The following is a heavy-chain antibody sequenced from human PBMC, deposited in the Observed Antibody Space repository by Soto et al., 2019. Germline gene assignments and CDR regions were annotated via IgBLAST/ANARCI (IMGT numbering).Heavy chain of an antibody. CDR2: ISGSGGST. D-gene: IGHD2-21*02. CDR1: RFTFSSDA. J-gene: IGHJ4*02. V-gene: IGHV3-23*01. CDR3: ARTYIVVVTFDY. Sequence: PVGSLRLSGAASRFTFSSDAMSWVRQPPGKGLEWVSAISGSGGSTYYADSVKGRFTISRDNSKNTLYLQMNSLRAEDTAVYYCARTYIVVVTFDYWGQGTLVTVSS.